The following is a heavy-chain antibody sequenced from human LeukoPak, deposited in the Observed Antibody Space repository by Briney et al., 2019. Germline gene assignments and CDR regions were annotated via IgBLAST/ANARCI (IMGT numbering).Heavy chain of an antibody. CDR1: GYTLTELS. J-gene: IGHJ4*01. CDR3: ATVSAREDFDY. Sequence: GSVNVSCKVSGYTLTELSMHWVRRAPGKGLEWMGGFDPEDGETIYPHKFQGRVTMTEDTSTDTAYMELSSLRSEDTAVYYCATVSAREDFDYWGQRPVVAVSS. D-gene: IGHD3-10*01. V-gene: IGHV1-24*01. CDR2: FDPEDGET.